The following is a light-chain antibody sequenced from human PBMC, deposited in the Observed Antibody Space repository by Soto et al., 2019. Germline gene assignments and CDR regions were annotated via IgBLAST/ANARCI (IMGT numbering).Light chain of an antibody. J-gene: IGKJ5*01. CDR1: QRVSRH. V-gene: IGKV3-11*01. CDR3: QQRTKWPIT. CDR2: DAS. Sequence: EIVLTQSPATLSLSPGERATLSCRASQRVSRHLAWYQQKPGQAPRLLIYDASTRATGIPARFSGSGSGTDFTLTISSLEPEDFAYYYCQQRTKWPITFGQGTRLEIK.